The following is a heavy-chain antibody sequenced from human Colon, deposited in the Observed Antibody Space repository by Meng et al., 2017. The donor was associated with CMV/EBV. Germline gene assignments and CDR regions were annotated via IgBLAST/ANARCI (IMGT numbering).Heavy chain of an antibody. D-gene: IGHD2-15*01. CDR3: ARDGGYCSGGSCYSVLSIRPHYYYGMDV. CDR2: ISNDGRTP. J-gene: IGHJ6*02. V-gene: IGHV3-74*01. Sequence: GESLKISCVASGLTFSSHWMHWVRQTPGKELVWVSRISNDGRTPTYADSVKGRFTISRDNSKNTLYLQMNSLRAEDTAVYYCARDGGYCSGGSCYSVLSIRPHYYYGMDVWGQGTTVTVSS. CDR1: GLTFSSHW.